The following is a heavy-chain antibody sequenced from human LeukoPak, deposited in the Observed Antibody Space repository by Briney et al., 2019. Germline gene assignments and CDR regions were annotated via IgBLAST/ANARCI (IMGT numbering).Heavy chain of an antibody. D-gene: IGHD2-2*01. CDR1: GFTFSDYY. Sequence: GGSLRLSCAASGFTFSDYYMSWIRQAPGKGLEWVSYISSSGSTIYYADSVKGRFTISRDNAKNSLYLQMNSLRAEDTAVYYCARAPGQHCSSTSCPNWFDPWGQGTLVTVSS. V-gene: IGHV3-11*01. CDR2: ISSSGSTI. CDR3: ARAPGQHCSSTSCPNWFDP. J-gene: IGHJ5*02.